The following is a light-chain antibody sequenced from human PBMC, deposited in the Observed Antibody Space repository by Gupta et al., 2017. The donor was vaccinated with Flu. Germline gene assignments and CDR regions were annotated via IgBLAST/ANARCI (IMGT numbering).Light chain of an antibody. CDR3: QQYVKPLYT. J-gene: IGKJ2*01. Sequence: EIVLTQSPGTLSLSPGERATLSCRASQSVSGTYVAWYQQKRGQAPRLLMYDASSRATGIPDRFSGSGSGTDFTLTINRLEPEDFAVYYCQQYVKPLYTFGQGTKLEIK. V-gene: IGKV3-20*01. CDR1: QSVSGTY. CDR2: DAS.